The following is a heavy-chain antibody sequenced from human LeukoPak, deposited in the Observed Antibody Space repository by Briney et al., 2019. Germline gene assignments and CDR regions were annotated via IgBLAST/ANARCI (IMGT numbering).Heavy chain of an antibody. D-gene: IGHD6-19*01. V-gene: IGHV1-24*01. Sequence: ASVKVSCKVSGYTLTELSMHWVRQAPGKGLEWIGGFDPEDGETFYAQKFQDRVTMTEDTSTDTAYMELSSLRSEDTAVYYCATIFTEGGNSGSDMDVWGTGTTVIVSS. CDR2: FDPEDGET. CDR1: GYTLTELS. J-gene: IGHJ6*03. CDR3: ATIFTEGGNSGSDMDV.